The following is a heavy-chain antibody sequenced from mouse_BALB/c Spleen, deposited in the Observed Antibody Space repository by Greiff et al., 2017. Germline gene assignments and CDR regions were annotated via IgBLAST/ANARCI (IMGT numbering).Heavy chain of an antibody. CDR2: IWSGGST. J-gene: IGHJ4*01. CDR3: ARDGMITTIPYAMDY. V-gene: IGHV2-4-1*01. D-gene: IGHD2-4*01. CDR1: GFSLTSYG. Sequence: QVQLKESGPGLVQPSQSLSITCTVSGFSLTSYGVHWVRQSPGKGLEWLGVIWSGGSTDYNAAFISRLSISKDNSKSQVFFKMNSLQADDTAIYYCARDGMITTIPYAMDYWGQGTSVTVSS.